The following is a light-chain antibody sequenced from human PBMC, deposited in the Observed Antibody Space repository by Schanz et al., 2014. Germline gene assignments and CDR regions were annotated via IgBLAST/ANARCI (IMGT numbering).Light chain of an antibody. J-gene: IGKJ5*01. CDR1: QGIVTW. CDR2: AAS. V-gene: IGKV1-12*01. Sequence: DIQMTQSPSSVSASVGDRVTITCRASQGIVTWLAWYQQKPGKAPNLLIYAASILQNGVPSRFSGSGSGTDFTLTISSLQPEDFATYYCQQLNSYPRTFGQGTRLEIK. CDR3: QQLNSYPRT.